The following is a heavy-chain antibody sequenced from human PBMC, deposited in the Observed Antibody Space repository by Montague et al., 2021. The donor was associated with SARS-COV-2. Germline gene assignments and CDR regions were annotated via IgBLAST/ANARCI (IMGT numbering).Heavy chain of an antibody. J-gene: IGHJ4*02. CDR1: GASISTGIYY. D-gene: IGHD1-26*01. CDR3: ARFGSGTLEFDL. V-gene: IGHV4-61*02. Sequence: TLSLTCTVSGASISTGIYYWSWIRQPAGKGLEWIGRIRTTGHTDYNXSLQSRVFMSVDTSTNQLSLSLTSVTAADTAVYFCARFGSGTLEFDLWGQGTLVTVSS. CDR2: IRTTGHT.